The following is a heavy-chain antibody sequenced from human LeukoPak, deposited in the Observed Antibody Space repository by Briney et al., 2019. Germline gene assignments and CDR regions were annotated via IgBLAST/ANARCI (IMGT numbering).Heavy chain of an antibody. CDR2: IDSGGST. CDR1: GFTASSNY. D-gene: IGHD4-23*01. CDR3: ARSTVVTGRYYYYYMDV. J-gene: IGHJ6*03. Sequence: GGSLRLSCAASGFTASSNYMSWVRQAPGEGLRWGSVIDSGGSTYYADSVKGRFTISRDNSRNTLYLQMNSLRAEDTAVYYCARSTVVTGRYYYYYMDVWGKGTTVSVSS. V-gene: IGHV3-53*01.